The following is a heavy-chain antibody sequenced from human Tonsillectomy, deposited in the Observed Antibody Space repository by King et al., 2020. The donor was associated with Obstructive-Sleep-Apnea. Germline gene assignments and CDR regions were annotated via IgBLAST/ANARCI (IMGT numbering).Heavy chain of an antibody. CDR2: NYYSGVT. Sequence: QLQESRAGLVKPSEALSLICTVSGGSIGSYYCSWIRQPPGKGVVWMGNNYYSGVTNYNPTIKSWVTITVDTSKNHFSLNLSSVSSADTAVYYCARHSGNYVYFDYWGQGTLVTVSS. CDR1: GGSIGSYY. D-gene: IGHD1-26*01. J-gene: IGHJ4*02. V-gene: IGHV4-59*01. CDR3: ARHSGNYVYFDY.